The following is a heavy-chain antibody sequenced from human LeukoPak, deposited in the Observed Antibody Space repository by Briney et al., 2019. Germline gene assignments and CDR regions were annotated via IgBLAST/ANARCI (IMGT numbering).Heavy chain of an antibody. V-gene: IGHV3-21*01. CDR3: ARDRLDTAMAPPEYFQH. Sequence: GGSLRLSCAASGFTFSSYSMNWVRQAPGKGLEWVSSISSSSYIYYADSVKGRFTISRDNAKNSLYLQMNSLRAEDTAVYYCARDRLDTAMAPPEYFQHWGQGTLVTVSS. J-gene: IGHJ1*01. D-gene: IGHD5-18*01. CDR2: ISSSSYI. CDR1: GFTFSSYS.